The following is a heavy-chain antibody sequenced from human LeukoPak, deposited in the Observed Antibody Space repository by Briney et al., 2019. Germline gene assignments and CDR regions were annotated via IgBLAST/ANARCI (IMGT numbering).Heavy chain of an antibody. V-gene: IGHV3-23*01. CDR2: ISNNGDST. Sequence: GGSLRLSCAASGFTFSSYGMSWVRQAPGKGLEWVSGISNNGDSTHYADSVMGRFTISRDNSKSTLYLQMNSLRAEDTAVYYCARAEIVLLWFGESPDYWGQGTLVTVSS. CDR1: GFTFSSYG. D-gene: IGHD3-10*01. CDR3: ARAEIVLLWFGESPDY. J-gene: IGHJ4*02.